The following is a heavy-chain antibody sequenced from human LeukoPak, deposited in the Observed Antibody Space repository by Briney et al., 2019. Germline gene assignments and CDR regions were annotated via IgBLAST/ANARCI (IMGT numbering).Heavy chain of an antibody. V-gene: IGHV4-34*01. J-gene: IGHJ4*02. CDR3: AGXSXDCXGGSCYPIVDY. Sequence: SETLSLTCAVYGGSFSGYYWSWIRQPPGKGLEWIGEINHSGSTNYNPSLKSRVTISVETSKNQFSLKLRSVAAGDTAVYYCAGXSXDCXGGSCYPIVDYWGQGTLVTVSS. D-gene: IGHD2-15*01. CDR1: GGSFSGYY. CDR2: INHSGST.